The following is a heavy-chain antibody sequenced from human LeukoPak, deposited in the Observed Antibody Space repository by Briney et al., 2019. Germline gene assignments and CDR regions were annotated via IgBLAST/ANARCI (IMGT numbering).Heavy chain of an antibody. J-gene: IGHJ4*02. CDR1: GYSISSGYY. V-gene: IGHV4-38-2*01. CDR3: ASEAVGAPDY. CDR2: IYHSGST. Sequence: PSETLSLTCAVSGYSISSGYYWGWIRQPPGKGLEWIGSIYHSGSTYYNPSLKSRVTISVDTSKNQFSLKLSPVTAADTAVYYCASEAVGAPDYWGQGTLVTVSS. D-gene: IGHD1-26*01.